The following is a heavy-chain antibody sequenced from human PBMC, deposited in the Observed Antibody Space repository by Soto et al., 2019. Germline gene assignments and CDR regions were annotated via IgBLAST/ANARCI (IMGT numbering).Heavy chain of an antibody. D-gene: IGHD3-16*01. CDR2: INPYNANV. V-gene: IGHV1-18*04. CDR1: GYTFTNHG. Sequence: QVQLVQSGAEVKKPGASVKVSCKTSGYTFTNHGINWVRQAPGQGLEWMGWINPYNANVNYAQTLQDRVTMTTDPSTSTAYMDLRRLTSDDTAVYYCARDRVAGIWGDAFDIWGQGTMVTVSS. J-gene: IGHJ3*02. CDR3: ARDRVAGIWGDAFDI.